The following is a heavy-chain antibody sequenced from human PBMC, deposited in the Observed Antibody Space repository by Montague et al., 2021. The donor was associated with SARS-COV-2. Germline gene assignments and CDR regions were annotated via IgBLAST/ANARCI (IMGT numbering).Heavy chain of an antibody. J-gene: IGHJ3*02. CDR2: ISGSGSKT. CDR1: GFIFSDYY. Sequence: SLRLSCAASGFIFSDYYMTWIRQAPGKGLEWVSHISGSGSKTHYVDSVKGRFTISRDTANNSVYLQMNFLGAEDTAVYYCARDQGGYGTFDIWGQGTMVTVSS. CDR3: ARDQGGYGTFDI. V-gene: IGHV3-11*01. D-gene: IGHD5-12*01.